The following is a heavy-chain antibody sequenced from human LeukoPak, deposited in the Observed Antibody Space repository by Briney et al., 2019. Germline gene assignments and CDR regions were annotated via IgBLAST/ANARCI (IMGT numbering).Heavy chain of an antibody. V-gene: IGHV4-59*08. CDR2: IYYSGNT. CDR3: ARQSTYYDILVP. J-gene: IGHJ5*02. CDR1: GGSISSYY. D-gene: IGHD3-9*01. Sequence: NTSETLSLTCTVSGGSISSYYWSWIRQPPGKGLEWIGYIYYSGNTNYTPSLKSRVTISVDTSKNQFSLKLNSVTAADTAVYYCARQSTYYDILVPWGQGTLVTVSS.